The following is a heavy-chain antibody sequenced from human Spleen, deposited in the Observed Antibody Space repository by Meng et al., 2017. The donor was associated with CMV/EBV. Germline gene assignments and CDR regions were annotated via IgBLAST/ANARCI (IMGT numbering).Heavy chain of an antibody. D-gene: IGHD3-3*01. J-gene: IGHJ6*02. CDR2: IWYDGSNK. Sequence: GESLKISCAASGFTSFSSYGMHWVRQAPGKGLEWVAVIWYDGSNKYYGDSVKGRFTISRDNSKSTLYLQMNSLRAEDTAVYYCARPANYDFWSGYFYYYYGMDVWGQGTTVTVSS. V-gene: IGHV3-33*01. CDR1: GFTSFSSYG. CDR3: ARPANYDFWSGYFYYYYGMDV.